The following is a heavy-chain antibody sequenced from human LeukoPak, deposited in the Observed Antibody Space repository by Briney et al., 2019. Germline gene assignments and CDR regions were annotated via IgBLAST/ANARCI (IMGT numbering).Heavy chain of an antibody. Sequence: PGGSLRLSCAASGFTFSSYWMSWVRQAPGKGLEWVANTKQDGSEKYYVDSVKGRFTISRDNAKNSLYLQMNSLRAEDTAVYYCARLRVGTAMTYYYYYYMDVWGKGTTVTVSS. J-gene: IGHJ6*03. CDR1: GFTFSSYW. CDR2: TKQDGSEK. V-gene: IGHV3-7*01. CDR3: ARLRVGTAMTYYYYYYMDV. D-gene: IGHD5-18*01.